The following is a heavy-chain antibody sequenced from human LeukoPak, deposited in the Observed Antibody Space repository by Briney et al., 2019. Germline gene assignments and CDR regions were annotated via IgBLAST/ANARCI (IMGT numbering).Heavy chain of an antibody. CDR2: INSDGSST. CDR3: ARDPKVAGLDY. V-gene: IGHV3-74*01. CDR1: GFTFSTYW. D-gene: IGHD6-19*01. J-gene: IGHJ4*02. Sequence: GGSLRLSCAASGFTFSTYWMHWVRQAPGKGLVWVSGINSDGSSTTYADSVKGRFTISRDNAKNTLYLQMNSLRAEDTAVYYCARDPKVAGLDYWGQGTLVTVSS.